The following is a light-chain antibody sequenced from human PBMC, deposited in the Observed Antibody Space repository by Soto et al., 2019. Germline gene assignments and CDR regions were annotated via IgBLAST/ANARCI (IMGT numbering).Light chain of an antibody. CDR2: ATS. J-gene: IGKJ1*01. CDR1: QSVSST. Sequence: ENGVTQRPGTLSLSPGERASLSCRASQSVSSTLAWYQQNPGQTPRLLIYATSTRATGIPARFSGSGSGTEFTLTISSLQSEDFAVYYCQQYNNRPRTFGQGTKVDIK. V-gene: IGKV3-15*01. CDR3: QQYNNRPRT.